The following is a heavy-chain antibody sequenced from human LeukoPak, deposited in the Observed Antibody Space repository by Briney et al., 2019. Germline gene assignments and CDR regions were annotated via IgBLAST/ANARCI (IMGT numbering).Heavy chain of an antibody. J-gene: IGHJ4*02. CDR3: ARDLGGYGDYGTNFDY. CDR2: ISGSSSYI. Sequence: GGSLRLSCAASGFTFSSYTMNWVRQAPGKGLDWVSAISGSSSYIYYADSVKGRFTISRDNAKKSLYLQMNSLRAEDTAVYYCARDLGGYGDYGTNFDYWGQGTLVTVSS. V-gene: IGHV3-21*01. CDR1: GFTFSSYT. D-gene: IGHD4-17*01.